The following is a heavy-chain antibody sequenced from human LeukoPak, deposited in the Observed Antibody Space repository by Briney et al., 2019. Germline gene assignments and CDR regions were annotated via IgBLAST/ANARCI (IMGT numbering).Heavy chain of an antibody. CDR1: GVSISRGGYA. J-gene: IGHJ4*03. CDR3: AKARYSGSYYYFDY. V-gene: IGHV4-30-4*07. D-gene: IGHD1-26*01. CDR2: IYHSGTT. Sequence: PSQTLSLTCAVSGVSISRGGYAWNWIRQPPGKGLEWMAYIYHSGTTYYNPSLKSRATISVDTSKNQFSLKLSSVTAADTAVYYCAKARYSGSYYYFDYWGQGTMVTVSS.